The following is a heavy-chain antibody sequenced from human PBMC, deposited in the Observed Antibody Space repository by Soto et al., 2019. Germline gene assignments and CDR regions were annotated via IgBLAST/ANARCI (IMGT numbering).Heavy chain of an antibody. Sequence: ASVKVSCKASGFTFTSSAMQWVRQARGQRLEWIGWIVVGSGNTNYAQKFQERVTITRDMSTSTAYMELSSLRSEDTAVYYCAVVQGYCSSTSCYNGRFDYWGQGTLVTVSS. D-gene: IGHD2-2*02. CDR3: AVVQGYCSSTSCYNGRFDY. CDR2: IVVGSGNT. CDR1: GFTFTSSA. J-gene: IGHJ4*02. V-gene: IGHV1-58*02.